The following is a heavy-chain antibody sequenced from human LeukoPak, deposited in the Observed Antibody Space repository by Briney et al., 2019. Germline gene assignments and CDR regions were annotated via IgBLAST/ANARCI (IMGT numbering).Heavy chain of an antibody. D-gene: IGHD3-22*01. CDR3: ARGRDYYDSSGYYDAFDI. V-gene: IGHV1-69*01. Sequence: ASVKVSCKASGGTFSSYAISWVRQAPGQGLEWMGGIIPIFGTANYAQKFQGRVTITADESTSTAYMELSSLRSEDTAVYYCARGRDYYDSSGYYDAFDIWGQGTMVTVSS. CDR1: GGTFSSYA. CDR2: IIPIFGTA. J-gene: IGHJ3*02.